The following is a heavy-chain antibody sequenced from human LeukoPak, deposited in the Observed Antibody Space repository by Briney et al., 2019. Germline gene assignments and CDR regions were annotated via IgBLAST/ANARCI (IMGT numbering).Heavy chain of an antibody. Sequence: SETLSLTCTVSGGSISSGGYYWSWIRQHPGKGLEWIGYIYYSGSTYYNPSLKSRVTISVDTSKNQFSLKLSSVTAADTAVYYCARDHDYGDYFDYWGQGTLVTVSS. D-gene: IGHD4-17*01. CDR2: IYYSGST. V-gene: IGHV4-31*03. J-gene: IGHJ4*02. CDR1: GGSISSGGYY. CDR3: ARDHDYGDYFDY.